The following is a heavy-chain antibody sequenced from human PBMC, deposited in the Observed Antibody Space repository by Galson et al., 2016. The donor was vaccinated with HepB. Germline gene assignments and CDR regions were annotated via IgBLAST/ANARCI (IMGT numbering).Heavy chain of an antibody. CDR3: ARFEGSGSYFVDQ. CDR2: INQSGST. V-gene: IGHV4-34*01. CDR1: GGSFSDYY. D-gene: IGHD3-10*01. J-gene: IGHJ4*01. Sequence: LSLTCAVYGGSFSDYYWSWLRQPPGKGLEWIGEINQSGSTNYNPSLKSRVTISVDTSKNQFSLKLSSVTAADTAVYYCARFEGSGSYFVDQWGQGTLVTVSS.